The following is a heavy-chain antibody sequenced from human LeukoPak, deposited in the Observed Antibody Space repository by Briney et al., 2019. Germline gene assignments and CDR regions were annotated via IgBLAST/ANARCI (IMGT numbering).Heavy chain of an antibody. Sequence: SETLSLTCAVYGGSFSGYYWSWIRQPPGKGLEWIGYIYYSGSTNYNPSLKSRVTISVDTSKNQFSLKLSSVTAADTAVYYCARGFITIFGASPNTDAFDIWGQGTMVTVSS. CDR1: GGSFSGYY. CDR2: IYYSGST. J-gene: IGHJ3*02. D-gene: IGHD3-3*01. CDR3: ARGFITIFGASPNTDAFDI. V-gene: IGHV4-59*01.